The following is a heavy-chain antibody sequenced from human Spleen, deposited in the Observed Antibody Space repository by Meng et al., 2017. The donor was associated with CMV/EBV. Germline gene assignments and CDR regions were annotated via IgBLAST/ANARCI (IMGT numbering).Heavy chain of an antibody. CDR2: INPNGGGI. CDR3: ARSKQQLGPLTY. V-gene: IGHV1-2*02. D-gene: IGHD6-13*01. CDR1: GYTFSAYF. Sequence: SCKASGYTFSAYFIHWMRQAPGQGLEWMGWINPNGGGINYAQKFQGRVTMTRDTSISTAYMALSRLKSDDTAVYYCARSKQQLGPLTYWGQGTLVTVSS. J-gene: IGHJ4*02.